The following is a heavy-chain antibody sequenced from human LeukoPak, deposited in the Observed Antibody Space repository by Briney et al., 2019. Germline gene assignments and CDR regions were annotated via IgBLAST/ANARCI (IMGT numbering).Heavy chain of an antibody. Sequence: GGSLRLSCAASGFTFSSYDMSWVCQAPGRGLGWVSSLSGSYAFYADSVTCRFTISRDNSKNTLHLQMNSLRAEDTAVYYCARISYGSAYYFDYWGQGTLVTVSS. CDR1: GFTFSSYD. CDR3: ARISYGSAYYFDY. CDR2: LSGSYA. J-gene: IGHJ4*02. V-gene: IGHV3-23*01. D-gene: IGHD2/OR15-2a*01.